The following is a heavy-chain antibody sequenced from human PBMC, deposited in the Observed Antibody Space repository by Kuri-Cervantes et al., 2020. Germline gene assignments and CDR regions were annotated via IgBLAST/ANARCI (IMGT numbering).Heavy chain of an antibody. CDR1: GFTFSSCG. CDR2: IWFDGSNK. Sequence: GGSLRLSCAASGFTFSSCGMHWVRQAPGKGMEWVAVIWFDGSNKYYADSVKGRLTISSDNSKNKLYLQMNSLRAEETAVFYCAREGRYFDWLSYFDYWGQGTLVTVSS. D-gene: IGHD3-9*01. J-gene: IGHJ4*02. CDR3: AREGRYFDWLSYFDY. V-gene: IGHV3-33*01.